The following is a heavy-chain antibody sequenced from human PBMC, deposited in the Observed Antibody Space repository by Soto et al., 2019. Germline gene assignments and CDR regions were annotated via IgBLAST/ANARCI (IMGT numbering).Heavy chain of an antibody. V-gene: IGHV4-30-2*01. CDR3: ARGGWNYRRLLHFDY. J-gene: IGHJ4*02. D-gene: IGHD1-7*01. CDR1: GGSISSGGYS. Sequence: PSETLSLTCAVSGGSISSGGYSWSWIRQPPGKGLEWIGYIYHSGSTYYNPSLKSRVTISVDRSKNQFSLKLSSVTAAGTAVYYCARGGWNYRRLLHFDYWGQGTLVTVSS. CDR2: IYHSGST.